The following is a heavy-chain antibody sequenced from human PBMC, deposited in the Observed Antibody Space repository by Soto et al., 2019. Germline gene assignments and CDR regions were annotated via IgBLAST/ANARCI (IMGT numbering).Heavy chain of an antibody. CDR2: IIPIFGTA. V-gene: IGHV1-69*13. CDR1: GGTLSSYA. CDR3: ARVRDTVTTDDYYYGMDV. D-gene: IGHD4-17*01. Sequence: SVKVSCKASGGTLSSYAISWVRQALGQGLEWMGGIIPIFGTANYAQKFQGRVTITADESTSTAYMELSSLRSEDTAVYYCARVRDTVTTDDYYYGMDVWGQGTTVTVSS. J-gene: IGHJ6*02.